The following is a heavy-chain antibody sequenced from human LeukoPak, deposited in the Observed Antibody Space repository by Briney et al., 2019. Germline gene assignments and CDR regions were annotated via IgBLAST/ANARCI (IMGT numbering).Heavy chain of an antibody. J-gene: IGHJ4*02. CDR2: LIPIFGTA. D-gene: IGHD6-13*01. CDR1: GGTFSSYA. V-gene: IGHV1-69*05. Sequence: SVKVSCKASGGTFSSYAISWVRQAPGQGLEWMGRLIPIFGTANYAQKFQGRVTITTDESTSTAYMELSSLRSEDTAVYYCARNFPSMAAAGFYYFDYWGQGTLVTVSS. CDR3: ARNFPSMAAAGFYYFDY.